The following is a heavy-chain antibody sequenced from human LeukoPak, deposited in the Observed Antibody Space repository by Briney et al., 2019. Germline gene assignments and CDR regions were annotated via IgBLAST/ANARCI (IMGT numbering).Heavy chain of an antibody. J-gene: IGHJ3*02. Sequence: PGGSLRLSCAASGFSFSNYGLHWVRQAPGKGLEWVAVMWSDGTNKYYADSVKGRFTISRDNSKNTLYLQMNSLRAEDTALYFCAREGLTTTPNNAFDIWGQGTMVTVSS. D-gene: IGHD4-11*01. CDR1: GFSFSNYG. V-gene: IGHV3-33*01. CDR2: MWSDGTNK. CDR3: AREGLTTTPNNAFDI.